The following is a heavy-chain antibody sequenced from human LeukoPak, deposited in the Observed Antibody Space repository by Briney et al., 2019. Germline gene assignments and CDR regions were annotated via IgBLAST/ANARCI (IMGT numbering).Heavy chain of an antibody. J-gene: IGHJ4*02. Sequence: SETLSLTCAVYGGSFSGYYWSWIRQPPGKGLEWIGEINHSGSTNYNPSLKSRVTISVDTSKNQFSLKLSSVTAADTAVYYCARRNLGSGWWGSYYFDYWGQGTLVTVSS. D-gene: IGHD6-19*01. CDR3: ARRNLGSGWWGSYYFDY. CDR1: GGSFSGYY. CDR2: INHSGST. V-gene: IGHV4-34*01.